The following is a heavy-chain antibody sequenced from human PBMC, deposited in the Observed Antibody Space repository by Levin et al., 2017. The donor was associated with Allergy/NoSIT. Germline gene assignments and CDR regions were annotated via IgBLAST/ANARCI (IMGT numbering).Heavy chain of an antibody. CDR2: IYHSGNT. CDR3: ARHVVEYGDPVPLSYWYFDL. Sequence: SETLSLTCAVSGGSISSSTYYWGWIRQPPGKGLEWIGSIYHSGNTYYNPSLKSRVTISVDTSKNHLSLRLRSVTAADTAVYFCARHVVEYGDPVPLSYWYFDLWGRGTLVTVSS. J-gene: IGHJ2*01. D-gene: IGHD4-17*01. V-gene: IGHV4-39*01. CDR1: GGSISSSTYY.